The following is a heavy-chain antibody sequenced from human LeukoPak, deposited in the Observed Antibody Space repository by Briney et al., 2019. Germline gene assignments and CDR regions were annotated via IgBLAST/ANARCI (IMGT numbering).Heavy chain of an antibody. V-gene: IGHV4-4*07. Sequence: SETLSLTCTVSGGSISSYYWSWIRQPAGKGLEWIGRIYTSGSTNYNPSLKSRVTISVDTSKNQFSLKLSSVTAADTAVYYCARESSSGYQSYYYYYYMDVWGKGTTVTVSS. J-gene: IGHJ6*03. D-gene: IGHD6-19*01. CDR1: GGSISSYY. CDR2: IYTSGST. CDR3: ARESSSGYQSYYYYYYMDV.